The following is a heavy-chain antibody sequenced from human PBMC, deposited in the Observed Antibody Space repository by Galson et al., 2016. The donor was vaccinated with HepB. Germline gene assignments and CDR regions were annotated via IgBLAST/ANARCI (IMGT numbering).Heavy chain of an antibody. D-gene: IGHD5-12*01. J-gene: IGHJ4*02. V-gene: IGHV3-23*01. CDR1: GFTFSRYA. Sequence: SLRLSCAASGFTFSRYAMSWVRQAPGKGLEWVSAMNGGGSSTHYADSVKGRFTISRDNSKNTLYLQMNSLRAEDTAVYYCATSNSHSGYDWRVTDYWGQGTLVTVSS. CDR2: MNGGGSST. CDR3: ATSNSHSGYDWRVTDY.